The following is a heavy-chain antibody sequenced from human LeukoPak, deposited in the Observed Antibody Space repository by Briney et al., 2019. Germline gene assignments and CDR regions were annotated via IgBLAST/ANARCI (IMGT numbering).Heavy chain of an antibody. CDR1: GFTVSSNY. CDR3: ARVADDNWFDP. V-gene: IGHV3-66*01. Sequence: TGGSLRLSCAASGFTVSSNYMSWVRQAPGKGLEWGSVIYSGGSTYYADSVKGRFTISRDNSKNTLYLQMNSLRAENTAVYYCARVADDNWFDPWGQGTLVTVSS. J-gene: IGHJ5*02. CDR2: IYSGGST.